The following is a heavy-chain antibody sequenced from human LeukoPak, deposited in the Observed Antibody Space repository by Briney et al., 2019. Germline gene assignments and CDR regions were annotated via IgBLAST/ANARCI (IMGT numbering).Heavy chain of an antibody. J-gene: IGHJ6*02. CDR1: GYTFTGYY. CDR2: INPNSGGT. CDR3: AREGSGSYYNGLYYGMDV. D-gene: IGHD3-10*01. V-gene: IGHV1-2*02. Sequence: ASVKVSCKASGYTFTGYYMHWVRQAPGQGLEWMGWINPNSGGTNYAQKFQGSVTMTRDTSISTAYMELSRLRSDDTAVYYCAREGSGSYYNGLYYGMDVRGQGTTVTVSS.